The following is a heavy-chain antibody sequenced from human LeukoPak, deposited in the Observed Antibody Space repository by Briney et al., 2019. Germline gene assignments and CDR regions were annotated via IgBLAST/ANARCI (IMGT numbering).Heavy chain of an antibody. Sequence: PSETLSLTCTVSGGSISSSNYYWSWIRQPPGKGLEWIGRIYISGNTKYNPSLESRVTMSLDTSKNQFSLKLTSMTAADTAVYYCARQAGSYFRFDYWGQGTLVTVSS. CDR2: IYISGNT. CDR1: GGSISSSNYY. J-gene: IGHJ4*02. V-gene: IGHV4-61*02. D-gene: IGHD1-26*01. CDR3: ARQAGSYFRFDY.